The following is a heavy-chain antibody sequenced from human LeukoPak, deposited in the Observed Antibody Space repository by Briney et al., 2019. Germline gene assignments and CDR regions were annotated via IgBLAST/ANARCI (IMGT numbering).Heavy chain of an antibody. V-gene: IGHV3-7*04. Sequence: GVSLRLSCSASGLTFSTYWMAWVRQAPGKGLEWVANINQDGSQKNYVDSVKGRFTISRDNAKTSVSLQMNSLRAEDTAVYYCARDRGYSCFDYWGQGTLVTVSS. J-gene: IGHJ4*02. D-gene: IGHD4-11*01. CDR3: ARDRGYSCFDY. CDR1: GLTFSTYW. CDR2: INQDGSQK.